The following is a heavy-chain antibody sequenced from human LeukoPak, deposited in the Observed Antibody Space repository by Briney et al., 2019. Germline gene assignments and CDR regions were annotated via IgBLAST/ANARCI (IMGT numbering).Heavy chain of an antibody. D-gene: IGHD3-10*01. J-gene: IGHJ5*02. CDR3: ARDSPYYYGSGSYQENWFDP. Sequence: ASVKVSCKASGYTFTSYDINWVRQAPGQGLEWMGWISAYNGNTNYAQKLQGRVTMTTDTSTSTAYMELRSLRSDDTAVYYCARDSPYYYGSGSYQENWFDPWGQGTLVTVSS. V-gene: IGHV1-18*01. CDR1: GYTFTSYD. CDR2: ISAYNGNT.